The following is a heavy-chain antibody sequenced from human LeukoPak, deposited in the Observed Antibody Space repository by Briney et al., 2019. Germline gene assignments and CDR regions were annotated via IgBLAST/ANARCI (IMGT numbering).Heavy chain of an antibody. V-gene: IGHV4-4*02. D-gene: IGHD1-1*01. CDR2: IYHSGST. CDR1: GGSISSSNW. CDR3: ARYDPRYYYYGMDV. J-gene: IGHJ6*02. Sequence: TSETLSLTCAVSGGSISSSNWWSWVRQPPGKGLEWIGEIYHSGSTNYNPSLKSRVTISVDKSKNQFSLKLSSVTAADTAVYYCARYDPRYYYYGMDVWGQGTLVTVSS.